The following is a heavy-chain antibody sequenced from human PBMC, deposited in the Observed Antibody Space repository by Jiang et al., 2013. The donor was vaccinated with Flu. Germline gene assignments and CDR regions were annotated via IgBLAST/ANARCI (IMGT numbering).Heavy chain of an antibody. V-gene: IGHV4-38-2*02. CDR3: ATNGDLSKKYFQH. Sequence: GLVKPSETLSLTCTVSGYSISSGYYWGWIRQSPGKGLEWIGSIYQSGSTYYNPSLKSRVTISVDTSKNQFSLKLSSVTAADTAVYYCATNGDLSKKYFQHWGQGTLVTVS. J-gene: IGHJ1*01. D-gene: IGHD2-8*01. CDR2: IYQSGST. CDR1: GYSISSGYY.